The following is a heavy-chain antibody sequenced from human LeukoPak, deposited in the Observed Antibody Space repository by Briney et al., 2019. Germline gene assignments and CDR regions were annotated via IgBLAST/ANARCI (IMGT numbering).Heavy chain of an antibody. D-gene: IGHD3-22*01. CDR2: IYYSGST. J-gene: IGHJ4*02. CDR3: ARHHYDYYDSSGAYYFDY. CDR1: GGSISSYY. V-gene: IGHV4-59*08. Sequence: PSETLSLTCTVCGGSISSYYWSWIRQPPGKGLEWIGYIYYSGSTNYNPSLKSRVTISVDTSKNQFSLKLSSVTAADTAVYYCARHHYDYYDSSGAYYFDYWGQGTLVTVSS.